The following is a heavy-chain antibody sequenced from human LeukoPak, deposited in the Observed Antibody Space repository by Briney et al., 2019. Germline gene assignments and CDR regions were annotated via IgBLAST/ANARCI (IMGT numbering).Heavy chain of an antibody. J-gene: IGHJ4*02. D-gene: IGHD4-17*01. CDR1: GFTFSSYA. Sequence: GGSLRLSCAASGFTFSSYAMSWVRQAPGKGLEWVSAISGSGGSTYYAASVKGRFTISRDNSKNTLYLQMNSLRAEDTAVYYCAKPLYGDYYFDYWGQGTLVTVSS. CDR2: ISGSGGST. V-gene: IGHV3-23*01. CDR3: AKPLYGDYYFDY.